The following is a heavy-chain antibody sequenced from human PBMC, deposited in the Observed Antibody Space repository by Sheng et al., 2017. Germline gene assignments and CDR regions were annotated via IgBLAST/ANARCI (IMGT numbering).Heavy chain of an antibody. CDR3: ARSRREYYYGSGSYGGDTNNWFDP. CDR2: ISAYNGNT. D-gene: IGHD3-10*01. J-gene: IGHJ5*02. V-gene: IGHV1-18*01. Sequence: QVQLVQSGAEVKKPGASVKVSCKASGYTFTSYGISWVRQAPGQGLEWMGWISAYNGNTNYAQKLQGRVTMTTDTSTSTAYMELRSLRSDDTAVYYCARSRREYYYGSGSYGGDTNNWFDPWGQGTLVAVSS. CDR1: GYTFTSYG.